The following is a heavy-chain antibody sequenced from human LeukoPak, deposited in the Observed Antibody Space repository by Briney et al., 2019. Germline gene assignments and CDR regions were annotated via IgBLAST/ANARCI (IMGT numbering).Heavy chain of an antibody. D-gene: IGHD3-10*01. CDR2: IYHSGST. CDR3: ARAPYYYGSGSSIFDY. CDR1: GGSISSNNW. V-gene: IGHV4-4*02. Sequence: SGTLSLTCAVSGGSISSNNWWSWVRQPPGKGLEWIGEIYHSGSTNYNPSLKSRVTISVDKSKNQFSLKLSSVTAADTAVYYCARAPYYYGSGSSIFDYWGQGTLVTVSS. J-gene: IGHJ4*02.